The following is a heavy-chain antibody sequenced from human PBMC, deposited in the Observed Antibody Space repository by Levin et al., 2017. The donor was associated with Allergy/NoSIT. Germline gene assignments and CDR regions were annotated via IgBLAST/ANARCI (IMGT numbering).Heavy chain of an antibody. CDR1: GGTFSSYT. V-gene: IGHV1-69*04. CDR2: IIPILGIA. Sequence: SVKVSCKASGGTFSSYTISWVRQAPGQGLEWMGRIIPILGIANYAQKFQGRVTITADKSTSTAYMELSSLRSEDTAVYYCARDPLNRDDAFDIWGQGTMVTVSS. J-gene: IGHJ3*02. D-gene: IGHD5-24*01. CDR3: ARDPLNRDDAFDI.